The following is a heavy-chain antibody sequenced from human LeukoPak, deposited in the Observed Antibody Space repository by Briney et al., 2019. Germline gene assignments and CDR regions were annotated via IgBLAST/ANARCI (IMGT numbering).Heavy chain of an antibody. Sequence: GGSLRLSCAASGFTFSSYWMHWVRQAPGKGLVWVSRINSDGSSTNYADSVKGRFTISRDNAKNTLYLQMNSLRAEDTAVYYCARYYYDSSEYYFDYWGQGTLVTVSS. CDR3: ARYYYDSSEYYFDY. V-gene: IGHV3-74*01. D-gene: IGHD3-22*01. J-gene: IGHJ4*02. CDR1: GFTFSSYW. CDR2: INSDGSST.